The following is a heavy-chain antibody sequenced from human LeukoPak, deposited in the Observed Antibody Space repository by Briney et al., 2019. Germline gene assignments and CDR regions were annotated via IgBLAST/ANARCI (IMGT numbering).Heavy chain of an antibody. CDR3: AKEGYSGYYAFDI. V-gene: IGHV3-11*05. CDR2: ISTSGSYT. Sequence: GGSLRLSCAASGFIFSDHYMSWIRQAPGNGLERVSYISTSGSYTNYADSVKGRFTISRDNAKNSLYLQMNSLRADDTAMYYCAKEGYSGYYAFDIWGQGTMVTVSS. D-gene: IGHD5-12*01. CDR1: GFIFSDHY. J-gene: IGHJ3*02.